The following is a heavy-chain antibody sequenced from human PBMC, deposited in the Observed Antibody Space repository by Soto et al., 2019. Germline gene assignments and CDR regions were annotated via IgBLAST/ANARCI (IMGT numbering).Heavy chain of an antibody. CDR2: INPNSGGT. Sequence: QAHLVQSGAEVKGPGASVKVSCKTSGYTFTGYYIHWLRQAPGQGLEWMAWINPNSGGTKYAQKCQGRVTMTRATSINTAYLELSRVKSVDTDVYYFARGGRGDMMTFGGVIGDPFDIWGQWTMVTASS. CDR1: GYTFTGYY. J-gene: IGHJ3*02. D-gene: IGHD3-16*02. CDR3: ARGGRGDMMTFGGVIGDPFDI. V-gene: IGHV1-2*02.